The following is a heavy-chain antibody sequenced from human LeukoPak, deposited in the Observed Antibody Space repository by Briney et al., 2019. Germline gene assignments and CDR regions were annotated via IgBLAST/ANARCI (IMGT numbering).Heavy chain of an antibody. V-gene: IGHV4-34*01. CDR2: INHSGST. CDR3: ARGRHSSSWYYYYYGMDV. CDR1: GGSFSGYY. J-gene: IGHJ6*02. D-gene: IGHD6-13*01. Sequence: SETLSLTCAVYGGSFSGYYWGWIRQPPGKGLEWIGDINHSGSTYYNPSLKSRVTISVDRSKNQFSLKLSSVTAADTAVYYCARGRHSSSWYYYYYGMDVWGQGTTVTVSS.